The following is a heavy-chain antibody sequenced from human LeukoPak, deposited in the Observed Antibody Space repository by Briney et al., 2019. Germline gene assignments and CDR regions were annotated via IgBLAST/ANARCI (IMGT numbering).Heavy chain of an antibody. V-gene: IGHV3-33*01. J-gene: IGHJ4*02. D-gene: IGHD2/OR15-2a*01. CDR1: GFTFSSYG. Sequence: GGSLRLSCAASGFTFSSYGMHWVRQAPGKGLEWVAVIWYDGSNNYYADSVKGRFTISRDNAQNTLYLQMNSLRAEDTAVYYCARGTALQDYWGQGTLVTVSS. CDR2: IWYDGSNN. CDR3: ARGTALQDY.